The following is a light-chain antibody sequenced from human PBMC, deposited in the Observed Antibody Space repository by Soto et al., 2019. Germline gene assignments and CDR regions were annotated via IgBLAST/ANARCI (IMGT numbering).Light chain of an antibody. V-gene: IGKV3-11*01. J-gene: IGKJ1*01. CDR1: QSVSSY. CDR2: DAS. CDR3: QHRSSWPLT. Sequence: EIVLTQSPATLSLSPGERATLSCRASQSVSSYLAWYQQKPGQPPRLLIYDASNRATGIPARFSGGGSGTDFTLTISSLEPEDFAVYYCQHRSSWPLTFGQGTKVEIK.